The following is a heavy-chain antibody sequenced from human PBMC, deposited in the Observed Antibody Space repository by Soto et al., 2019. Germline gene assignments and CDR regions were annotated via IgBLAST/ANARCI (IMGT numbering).Heavy chain of an antibody. D-gene: IGHD6-13*01. CDR2: INHSGST. CDR1: GGSFSGYY. CDR3: ARGLAAAGNWFDP. Sequence: SETLSLTXAVYGGSFSGYYWSWIRQPPGKGLEWIGEINHSGSTNYNPSLKSRVTISVDTSKNQFSLKLSSVTAADTAVYYCARGLAAAGNWFDPWGRGTLVTVSS. J-gene: IGHJ5*02. V-gene: IGHV4-34*01.